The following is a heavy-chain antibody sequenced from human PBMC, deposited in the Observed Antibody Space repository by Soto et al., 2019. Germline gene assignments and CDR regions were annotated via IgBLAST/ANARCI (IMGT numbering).Heavy chain of an antibody. J-gene: IGHJ6*02. D-gene: IGHD1-26*01. CDR3: AREGGSVGWSYGTYYYGMDV. CDR1: GGTFSSYA. Sequence: QVQLVQSGAEVKKPGSSVQVSCKASGGTFSSYAISWVRQAPGQGLEWLGGIITIFGTANYAQKFQGRVTITSDKSTSTAYMELSSLRYEDTAVYYCAREGGSVGWSYGTYYYGMDVWGQGTTVTVSS. CDR2: IITIFGTA. V-gene: IGHV1-69*06.